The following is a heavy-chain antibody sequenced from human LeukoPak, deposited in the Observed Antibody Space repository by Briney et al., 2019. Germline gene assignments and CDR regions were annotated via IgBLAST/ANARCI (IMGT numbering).Heavy chain of an antibody. J-gene: IGHJ5*02. CDR1: GYIFTTYW. D-gene: IGHD3-10*01. CDR3: ARHLRGLDL. V-gene: IGHV5-51*01. CDR2: IYPGDSDI. Sequence: RHGESLKISCKGSGYIFTTYWIGWVRQMPGKGLEWMGIIYPGDSDIRYSPSFQGQVTISADKSISTAYLQWSSLKASDTAVYYCARHLRGLDLWGQGTLVTVSS.